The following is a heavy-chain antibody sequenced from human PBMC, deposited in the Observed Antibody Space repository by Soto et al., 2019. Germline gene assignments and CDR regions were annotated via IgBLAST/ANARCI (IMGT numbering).Heavy chain of an antibody. V-gene: IGHV3-23*01. Sequence: GSLRLSCAASGFTFSSYAMIWVRQAPGKGLEWVSGVGGSGEYTYYADSVKGRFTISRDNSKNTVYLQISSLRAEDTAVYYCAKVLTGYYYYFEYWGQGTQVTVSS. D-gene: IGHD3-9*01. J-gene: IGHJ4*02. CDR3: AKVLTGYYYYFEY. CDR2: VGGSGEYT. CDR1: GFTFSSYA.